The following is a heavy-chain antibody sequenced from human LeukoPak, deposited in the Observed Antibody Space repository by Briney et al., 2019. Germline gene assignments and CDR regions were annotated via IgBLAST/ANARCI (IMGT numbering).Heavy chain of an antibody. J-gene: IGHJ6*03. CDR3: ARGAAVAGTRRAYYYYMDV. Sequence: SETLSPTCTVSGGSISTYYWTWIRQPPGKGLEWIGYIYYSGSTNYNPSLKSRVTISVDTSKNQFSLKLSSVTAADTAVYYCARGAAVAGTRRAYYYYMDVWGKGTTVTVSS. CDR1: GGSISTYY. V-gene: IGHV4-59*12. D-gene: IGHD6-19*01. CDR2: IYYSGST.